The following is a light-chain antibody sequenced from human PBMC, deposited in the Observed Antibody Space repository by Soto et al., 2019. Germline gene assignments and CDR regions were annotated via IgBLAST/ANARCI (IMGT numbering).Light chain of an antibody. CDR3: CSYAGSGTHVV. CDR1: SSDVGTYNL. CDR2: EGT. Sequence: QSALTQPASVSGSPGQSITISCTGTSSDVGTYNLVSWYQQCPGKAPKLMIYEGTKRPSGVSNRFSGSKSGNTASLTISGLQAEDEADYYCCSYAGSGTHVVFGGGTKLTVL. V-gene: IGLV2-23*01. J-gene: IGLJ2*01.